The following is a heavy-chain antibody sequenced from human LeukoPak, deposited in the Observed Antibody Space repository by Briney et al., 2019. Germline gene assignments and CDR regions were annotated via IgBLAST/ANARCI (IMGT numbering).Heavy chain of an antibody. J-gene: IGHJ4*02. Sequence: SGGSLRLSCGASGFTFSMTWMHWVRQAPGKGLEWVSFIYSDNTHYSDSVRGRFTISRHNSKHTLYLQINSLRADHTAVYYCARRAGAYSHPYDYWGQGTLVTVSS. CDR3: ARRAGAYSHPYDY. V-gene: IGHV3-53*01. CDR1: GFTFSMTW. D-gene: IGHD4/OR15-4a*01. CDR2: IYSDNT.